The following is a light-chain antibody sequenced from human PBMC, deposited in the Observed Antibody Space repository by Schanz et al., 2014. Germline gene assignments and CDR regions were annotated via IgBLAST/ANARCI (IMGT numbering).Light chain of an antibody. CDR1: SSDVGGYNY. CDR2: DVS. V-gene: IGLV2-14*03. CDR3: CSYAGSYTWV. Sequence: QSSLTQPASVSGSPGQSITISCTGTSSDVGGYNYVSWYQHHPGKAPKLIISDVSDRPSGVSNRFSGSKSDNTASLTISGLQGEDEADYYCCSYAGSYTWVFGGGTKLTVL. J-gene: IGLJ3*02.